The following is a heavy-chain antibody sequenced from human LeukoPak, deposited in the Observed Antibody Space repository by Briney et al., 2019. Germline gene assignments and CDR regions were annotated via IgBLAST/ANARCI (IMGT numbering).Heavy chain of an antibody. V-gene: IGHV1-2*06. CDR1: GYTFTAYH. J-gene: IGHJ6*02. CDR2: INPNSGDT. D-gene: IGHD2-2*01. CDR3: AREVEPHYYYGMDV. Sequence: ASVKVSCKASGYTFTAYHMHWVRQAPGQGLEWMGRINPNSGDTNYAQKFQGRVTMTRDTSISTAYMELSRLRSDDTAVYYCAREVEPHYYYGMDVWGQGTTVTVSS.